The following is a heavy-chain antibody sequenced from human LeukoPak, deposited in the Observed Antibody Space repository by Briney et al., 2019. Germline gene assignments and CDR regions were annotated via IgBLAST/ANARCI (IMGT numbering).Heavy chain of an antibody. J-gene: IGHJ4*02. CDR2: ISAYNGNT. CDR1: GYTFGSYV. D-gene: IGHD5-18*01. CDR3: ATRGYNLYYFDY. V-gene: IGHV1-18*01. Sequence: ASVKVSCKASGYTFGSYVIHWVRRAPGQGLEWMGWISAYNGNTNYAQKLQGRVTMTTDTSTSTAYMELRSLRSDDTAVYYCATRGYNLYYFDYWGQGTLVTVSS.